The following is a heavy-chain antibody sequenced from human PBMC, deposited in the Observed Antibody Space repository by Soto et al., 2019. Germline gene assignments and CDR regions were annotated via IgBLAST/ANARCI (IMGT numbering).Heavy chain of an antibody. Sequence: SGGSLRLSCAASGFTFSSYGMHWVRQAPGKGLEWVAVISYDGSNKYYADSVKGRFTISRDNSKNTLYLQMNSLRAEDTAVYYCAKLSITMIVVVPFDAFDIWGQGTMVTVS. J-gene: IGHJ3*02. V-gene: IGHV3-30*18. CDR2: ISYDGSNK. CDR3: AKLSITMIVVVPFDAFDI. CDR1: GFTFSSYG. D-gene: IGHD3-22*01.